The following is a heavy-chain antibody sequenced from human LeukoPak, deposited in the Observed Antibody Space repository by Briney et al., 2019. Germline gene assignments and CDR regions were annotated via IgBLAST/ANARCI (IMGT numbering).Heavy chain of an antibody. D-gene: IGHD5-18*01. J-gene: IGHJ4*02. V-gene: IGHV4-59*12. CDR2: IYYSGST. CDR1: GGSISSYY. Sequence: PSETLSLTCTVSGGSISSYYWSWIRQPPGKGLEWIGYIYYSGSTNYNPSLKSRVTISVDTSKNQFSLKLSSVTAADTAVYYCARDSGEIQPFDYWGQGTLVTVSS. CDR3: ARDSGEIQPFDY.